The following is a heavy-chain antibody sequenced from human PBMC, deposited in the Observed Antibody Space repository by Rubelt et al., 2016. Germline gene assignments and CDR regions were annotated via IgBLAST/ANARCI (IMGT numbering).Heavy chain of an antibody. CDR3: AKGELRANYNYYAMDV. Sequence: EVQLLESGGGLVQPGGSPRLSCAASGFTFSSYAMSWVRQAPGKGLEWVSAISGTGSSTYYPDSVKGRFTISRDNSKNTLYLQMNSLRAEDTALYYCAKGELRANYNYYAMDVWGQGTTVTVS. J-gene: IGHJ6*02. V-gene: IGHV3-23*01. D-gene: IGHD3-10*01. CDR2: ISGTGSST. CDR1: GFTFSSYA.